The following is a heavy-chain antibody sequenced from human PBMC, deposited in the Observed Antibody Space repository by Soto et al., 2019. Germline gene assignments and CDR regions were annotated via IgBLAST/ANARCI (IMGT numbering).Heavy chain of an antibody. CDR3: AKLPSFGDPVRSYYYMDV. CDR2: ISYDGSNK. J-gene: IGHJ6*03. V-gene: IGHV3-30*18. D-gene: IGHD4-17*01. Sequence: GGSLRLSCAASGFTFSSYGMHWVRQAPSKGLEWVAVISYDGSNKYYADSVKGRFTISRDNSKNTLYLQMNSLRAEDTAVYYCAKLPSFGDPVRSYYYMDVWGKGTPVTVSS. CDR1: GFTFSSYG.